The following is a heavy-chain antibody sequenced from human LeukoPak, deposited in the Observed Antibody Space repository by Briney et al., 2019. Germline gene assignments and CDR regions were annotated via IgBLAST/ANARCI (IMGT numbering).Heavy chain of an antibody. CDR2: IIPIFGTA. CDR3: ARGGVSRTTGTTFDY. J-gene: IGHJ4*02. V-gene: IGHV1-69*13. CDR1: GGTFSSYA. D-gene: IGHD1-1*01. Sequence: VASVKVSCTASGGTFSSYAISWVRQAPGQGLEWMGGIIPIFGTANFAQKFQGRVTITADESTSTAYMELSSLRSEDTAVYYCARGGVSRTTGTTFDYWGQGTLVTVSS.